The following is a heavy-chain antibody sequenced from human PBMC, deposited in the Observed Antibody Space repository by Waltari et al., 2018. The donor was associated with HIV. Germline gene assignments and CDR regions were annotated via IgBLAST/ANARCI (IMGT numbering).Heavy chain of an antibody. Sequence: VQRQETGPGLVQPSETQSLPSTVAGDSSSSTVYVGWIRQPPGKGLEWIGSIYHTGNTYYNPSLKSRVTISVDTSKNQFFLRLFSVTAADTAMYYCARSITMIEGFPNWFDPWGQGTLVTVSS. V-gene: IGHV4-38-2*02. D-gene: IGHD3-22*01. CDR2: IYHTGNT. CDR1: GDSSSSTVY. J-gene: IGHJ5*02. CDR3: ARSITMIEGFPNWFDP.